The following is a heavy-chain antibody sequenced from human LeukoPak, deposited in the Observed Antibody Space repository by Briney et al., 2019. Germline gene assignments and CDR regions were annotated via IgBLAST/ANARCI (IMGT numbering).Heavy chain of an antibody. V-gene: IGHV3-48*02. D-gene: IGHD7-27*01. CDR3: AREDDSWGPNNLDL. Sequence: PGGSLRLSCAASGFTFSSYWMSWVRQAPGKGLEWISYIDTRSSVIYGDSVMGRFTISRDNAKNSLYLQMNSLRDEDTAMYYCAREDDSWGPNNLDLWGQGTMVTVSS. CDR2: IDTRSSV. J-gene: IGHJ3*01. CDR1: GFTFSSYW.